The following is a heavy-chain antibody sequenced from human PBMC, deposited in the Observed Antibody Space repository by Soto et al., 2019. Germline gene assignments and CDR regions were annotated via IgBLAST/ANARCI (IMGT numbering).Heavy chain of an antibody. CDR1: GFTFTSSA. CDR3: ARSHRITMIVVAPFDY. J-gene: IGHJ4*02. D-gene: IGHD3-22*01. Sequence: SVKVSCKASGFTFTSSAVQWVRQARGQRLEWIGWIVVGSGNTNYAQKFQERVTITRDTSTSTVYMELSSLRSEDTAVYYCARSHRITMIVVAPFDYWGQGTLVTVSS. V-gene: IGHV1-58*01. CDR2: IVVGSGNT.